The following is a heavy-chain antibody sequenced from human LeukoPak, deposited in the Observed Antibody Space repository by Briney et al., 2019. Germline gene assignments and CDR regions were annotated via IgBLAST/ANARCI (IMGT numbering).Heavy chain of an antibody. CDR3: AKVSPYYYDSSGYYSGFDY. D-gene: IGHD3-22*01. CDR2: ISGSGGST. Sequence: GGSLRLSCAASGFTFSSYAMSWVRQAPGKGLAWVSAISGSGGSTYYADSVKGRFTISRDNSKNTLYLQMNSLRAEDTAVYYCAKVSPYYYDSSGYYSGFDYWGQGTLVTVSS. V-gene: IGHV3-23*01. CDR1: GFTFSSYA. J-gene: IGHJ4*02.